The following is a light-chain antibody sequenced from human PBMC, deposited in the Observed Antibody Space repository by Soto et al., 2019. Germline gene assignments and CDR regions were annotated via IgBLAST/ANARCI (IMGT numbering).Light chain of an antibody. J-gene: IGKJ5*01. V-gene: IGKV3-20*01. CDR3: QQYGSSPRT. CDR2: GAS. CDR1: QSVTSNS. Sequence: EIVVTHLPGTLSLSLGERATLSCRPSQSVTSNSLAWYQQKVGRAPRVLIYGASNRATGIPDRFSGSGSETDVTLTITRLEPEDFAVYFCQQYGSSPRTCGQGTRLEIK.